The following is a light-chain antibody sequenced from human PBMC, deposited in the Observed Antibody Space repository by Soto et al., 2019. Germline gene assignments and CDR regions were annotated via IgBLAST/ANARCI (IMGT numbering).Light chain of an antibody. CDR2: EVY. J-gene: IGLJ2*01. Sequence: QSALTQPPSASGSPGQSVTISCTGTFNDVGGYNYVSWYQQHPGKAPKVIIYEVYKRPSGVPERFSGSKSGKTASLTVSGLQAEDEADYYCQSYDRSLNGPVVFGGGTKLTVL. V-gene: IGLV2-8*01. CDR3: QSYDRSLNGPVV. CDR1: FNDVGGYNY.